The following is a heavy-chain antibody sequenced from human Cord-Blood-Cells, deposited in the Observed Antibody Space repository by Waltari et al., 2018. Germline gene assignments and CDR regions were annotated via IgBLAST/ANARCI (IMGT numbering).Heavy chain of an antibody. J-gene: IGHJ4*02. V-gene: IGHV3-9*01. CDR1: GFTFDDYA. D-gene: IGHD7-27*01. Sequence: EVQLVESGGGLVQPGRSLRLSCAASGFTFDDYAMHWVRQAPGKGLAWVSGISWNSGSIGYADSVKGRFTISRDNAKNSLYLQMNSLRAEDTALYYCAKLGTGYWGQGTLVTVSS. CDR3: AKLGTGY. CDR2: ISWNSGSI.